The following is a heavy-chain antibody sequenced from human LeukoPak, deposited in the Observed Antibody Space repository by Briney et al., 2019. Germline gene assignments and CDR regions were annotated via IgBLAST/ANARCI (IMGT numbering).Heavy chain of an antibody. D-gene: IGHD3-22*01. CDR3: AREGDSSGFPIDY. CDR1: GGSISSSSYY. CDR2: IYYSGST. J-gene: IGHJ4*02. V-gene: IGHV4-39*07. Sequence: PSETLSLTCTVSGGSISSSSYYWGWIRQPPGKGLEWIGSIYYSGSTYYNPSLKSRVTISVDTSKNQFSLKLSSVTAADTAVYYCAREGDSSGFPIDYWGQGTLVTVSS.